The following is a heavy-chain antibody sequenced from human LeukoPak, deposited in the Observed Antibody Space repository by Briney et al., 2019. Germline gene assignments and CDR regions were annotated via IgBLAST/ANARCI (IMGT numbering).Heavy chain of an antibody. CDR2: INHSGST. CDR1: GGSFSGYY. J-gene: IGHJ4*02. CDR3: ARCGGYSYGPNYDY. Sequence: SETLSLTCAVYGGSFSGYYWSWIRQPPGKGLEGIGEINHSGSTNYNPSLKSRVTISVDTSKNQFSLKLSPVTAADTAVYYCARCGGYSYGPNYDYWGQGTLVTVSS. V-gene: IGHV4-34*01. D-gene: IGHD5-18*01.